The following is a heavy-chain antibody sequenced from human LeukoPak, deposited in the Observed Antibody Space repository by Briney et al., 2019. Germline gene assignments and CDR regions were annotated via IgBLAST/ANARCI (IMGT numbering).Heavy chain of an antibody. Sequence: GGSLRLSCAASGFTFSSYWMGWVRQAPGKRLEWVANMNIDGSEKYYADSAKGRFTISRDNARSSVYLQMNSLRVEDTAVYYCARDPVEWELLLDYWGQGTLVTVSS. J-gene: IGHJ4*02. CDR3: ARDPVEWELLLDY. V-gene: IGHV3-7*01. D-gene: IGHD1-26*01. CDR2: MNIDGSEK. CDR1: GFTFSSYW.